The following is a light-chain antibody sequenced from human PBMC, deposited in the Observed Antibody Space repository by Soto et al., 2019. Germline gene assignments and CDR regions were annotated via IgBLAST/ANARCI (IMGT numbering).Light chain of an antibody. CDR1: QSVSNF. J-gene: IGKJ1*01. V-gene: IGKV3-11*01. CDR2: DAS. Sequence: EIVLTQSPATLSLSPGERATLSCRSSQSVSNFLAWYQQIPGQAPSLLIYDASNRATGIPARFSGSGSGTDFTLTISRLEPEDFAVYYCQQYGSLSWTLGQGTKVDIK. CDR3: QQYGSLSWT.